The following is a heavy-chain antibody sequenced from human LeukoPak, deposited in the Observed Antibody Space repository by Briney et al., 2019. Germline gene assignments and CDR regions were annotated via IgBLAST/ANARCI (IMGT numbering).Heavy chain of an antibody. J-gene: IGHJ6*02. D-gene: IGHD1-26*01. Sequence: GGSLRLSCAASGFTFSTYAMSWVRQAPRKGLEWVSGISVIGGSTYYADSVKGRFTISRDNSKNTLYLQMDSLRAEDTAVYYCAKLIGSYYYYYGMDVWGQGTTVTVSS. CDR1: GFTFSTYA. V-gene: IGHV3-23*01. CDR2: ISVIGGST. CDR3: AKLIGSYYYYYGMDV.